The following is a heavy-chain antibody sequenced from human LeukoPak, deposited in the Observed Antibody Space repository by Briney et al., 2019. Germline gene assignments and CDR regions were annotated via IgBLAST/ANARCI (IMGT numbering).Heavy chain of an antibody. CDR1: GFTFSSYG. J-gene: IGHJ6*02. CDR2: ISYDGGNK. Sequence: PGGSLRLSCAASGFTFSSYGMHWVRQAPGKGLEWVAVISYDGGNKYYADSVKGRFTISRDNSKNTLYLQMSSLRAEDTAVYYCAKGIRPRVCSGGSCYSVFPRYYYYGMDVWGQGTTVTVSS. CDR3: AKGIRPRVCSGGSCYSVFPRYYYYGMDV. V-gene: IGHV3-30*18. D-gene: IGHD2-15*01.